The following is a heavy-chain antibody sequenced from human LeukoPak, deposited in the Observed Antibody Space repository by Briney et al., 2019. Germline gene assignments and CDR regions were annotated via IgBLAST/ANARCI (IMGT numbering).Heavy chain of an antibody. D-gene: IGHD3-10*01. CDR2: TYHSGST. J-gene: IGHJ4*02. Sequence: SETLSLTCAVSGGSISSGGYSWSWIRQPPGKGLEWIGYTYHSGSTYYNPSLKSRVTISVDRSKNQFSLKLTSVTAADTAVYYCARTSGVGYYGSGSFDYWGQGTLVTVSS. CDR1: GGSISSGGYS. CDR3: ARTSGVGYYGSGSFDY. V-gene: IGHV4-30-2*01.